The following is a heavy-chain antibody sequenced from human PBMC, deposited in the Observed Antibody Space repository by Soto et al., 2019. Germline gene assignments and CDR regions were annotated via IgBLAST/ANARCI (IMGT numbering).Heavy chain of an antibody. CDR1: GFTFSSYA. J-gene: IGHJ6*02. V-gene: IGHV3-23*01. Sequence: VGSLRLSCAASGFTFSSYAMSWVRQAPGKGLEWVSAISGSGGSTYYADSVKGRFTISRDNSKNTLYLQMKSLRAEDTAVYYCAKHLPVLRYFDWSFYGMDVWGQGTTVTVSS. CDR3: AKHLPVLRYFDWSFYGMDV. CDR2: ISGSGGST. D-gene: IGHD3-9*01.